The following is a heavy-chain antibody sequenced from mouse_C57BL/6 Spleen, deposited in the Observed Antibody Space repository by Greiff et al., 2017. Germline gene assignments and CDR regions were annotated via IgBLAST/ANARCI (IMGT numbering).Heavy chain of an antibody. CDR3: AREGYYYSSSSGYAMDY. D-gene: IGHD1-1*01. Sequence: EVKLMESEGGLVQPGSSMKLSCTASGFTFSDYYMAWVRQVPEKGLEWVANINYDGSSTYYLDSLKSRFIISRDNAKNILYLQMSSLKSEDTATYYCAREGYYYSSSSGYAMDYWGQGTSVTVSS. CDR1: GFTFSDYY. V-gene: IGHV5-16*01. CDR2: INYDGSST. J-gene: IGHJ4*01.